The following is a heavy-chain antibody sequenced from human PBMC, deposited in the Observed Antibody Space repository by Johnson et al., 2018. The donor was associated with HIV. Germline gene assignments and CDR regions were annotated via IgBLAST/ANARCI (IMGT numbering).Heavy chain of an antibody. CDR1: GFTFSSSG. CDR2: MWYDGTKK. J-gene: IGHJ3*02. D-gene: IGHD1-26*01. CDR3: ARDRTGGAFDI. V-gene: IGHV3-33*01. Sequence: QVQLVESGGGVVQPGRSLRLSCAASGFTFSSSGMHWVRQAPGKGLEWVAGMWYDGTKKNYADSVKGRFTISRDNAKNSLYLQMNSLRAEDTALYYCARDRTGGAFDIWGQGTMVTVSS.